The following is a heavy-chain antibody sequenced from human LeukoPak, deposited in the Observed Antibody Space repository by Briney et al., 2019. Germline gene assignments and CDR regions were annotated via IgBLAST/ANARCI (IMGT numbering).Heavy chain of an antibody. CDR3: ARDDGLYFDY. D-gene: IGHD4-17*01. Sequence: SETLPLTCTVSGGSISSYYWSWIRQPPGKGLEWIGYIYYSGSNNYNPSLKSRVTISVDTSKNQFSLKLSSVTAADTAVYYCARDDGLYFDYWGQGTLVTVSS. CDR2: IYYSGSN. V-gene: IGHV4-59*01. J-gene: IGHJ4*02. CDR1: GGSISSYY.